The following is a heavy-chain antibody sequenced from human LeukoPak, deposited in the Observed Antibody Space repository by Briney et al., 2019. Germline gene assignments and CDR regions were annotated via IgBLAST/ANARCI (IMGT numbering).Heavy chain of an antibody. D-gene: IGHD4/OR15-4a*01. Sequence: PGGSLRLSCTASGLSLNNYAMSWVRQVPGKGLEWVSASSSSDDGKWYAESVRGRFTISRDTSKNTVYLQVNSLRVEDAGVYYCARRAGAYSHPYDYWGQGTLVTVSS. J-gene: IGHJ4*02. V-gene: IGHV3-23*01. CDR3: ARRAGAYSHPYDY. CDR1: GLSLNNYA. CDR2: SSSSDDGK.